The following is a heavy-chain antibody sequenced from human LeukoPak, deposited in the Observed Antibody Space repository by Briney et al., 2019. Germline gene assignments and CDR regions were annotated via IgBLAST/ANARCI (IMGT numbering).Heavy chain of an antibody. V-gene: IGHV3-23*01. CDR2: ISGSGSST. CDR3: AKDRVTIFGVVIPPDAFDI. Sequence: GGSLRLSCAASGFTFSSYAMSWVRQAPGEGLEWVSGISGSGSSTYYADSVKGRFTISRDNSKNTLYLQMNSLRAEDTAVYYCAKDRVTIFGVVIPPDAFDIWGQGTMVTVSS. J-gene: IGHJ3*02. CDR1: GFTFSSYA. D-gene: IGHD3-3*01.